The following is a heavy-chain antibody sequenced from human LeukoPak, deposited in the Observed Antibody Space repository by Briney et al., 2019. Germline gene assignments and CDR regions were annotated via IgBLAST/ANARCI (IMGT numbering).Heavy chain of an antibody. Sequence: GGSLRLSCAASGFTFSSFAMSWVRQAPGKGLEWVSTVSGSGGNTFYADSVKGRFTISRDNSKNTLYLQMNSLRAEDTAVYYCAREEAATVVPYFDNWGQGTLVTVSS. CDR3: AREEAATVVPYFDN. J-gene: IGHJ4*02. D-gene: IGHD4-23*01. CDR1: GFTFSSFA. CDR2: VSGSGGNT. V-gene: IGHV3-23*01.